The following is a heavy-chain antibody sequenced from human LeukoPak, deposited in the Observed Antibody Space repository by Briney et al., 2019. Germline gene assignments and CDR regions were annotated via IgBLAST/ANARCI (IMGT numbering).Heavy chain of an antibody. CDR1: VCIFASHR. V-gene: IGHV1-8*01. D-gene: IGHD1-7*01. Sequence: ASVNVSCKESVCIFASHRSHLLQQDTGACLEWTGWMNPNSGNTGYAQKFQGRVNMTRNTSISTAYMELSSLRSEDTAVYYCARAPSITGTTPPGYWGQGTLVTVSS. CDR3: ARAPSITGTTPPGY. J-gene: IGHJ4*02. CDR2: MNPNSGNT.